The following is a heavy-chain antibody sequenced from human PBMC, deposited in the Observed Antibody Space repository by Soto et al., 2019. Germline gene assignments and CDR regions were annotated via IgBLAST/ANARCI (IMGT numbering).Heavy chain of an antibody. CDR1: GFTFSSYA. J-gene: IGHJ4*02. CDR2: ISGSGGST. CDR3: GKAGEAIVGATTAYDY. Sequence: EVQLLESGGGLVQPGGSLRLSCAASGFTFSSYAMSWVRQAPGKGLERVSAISGSGGSTYYADSVKGRFTISRDNSKNTLYLQRNSLRAEDTAVYYCGKAGEAIVGATTAYDYWGQGTMVTVSS. V-gene: IGHV3-23*01. D-gene: IGHD1-26*01.